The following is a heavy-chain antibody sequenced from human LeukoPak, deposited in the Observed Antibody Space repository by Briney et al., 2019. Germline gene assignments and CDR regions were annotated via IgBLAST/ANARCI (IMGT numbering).Heavy chain of an antibody. CDR1: GFSLSTSGMC. Sequence: SGPALVKPPQTLTLTCTFYGFSLSTSGMCVSWIRQPPGKALEWLARIDWDDDKYYSTSLETRLTISKDTSKNQVVLTMTNMDPVDTATYYCARTITGTPGKWFDPWGQGTLVTVSS. CDR3: ARTITGTPGKWFDP. J-gene: IGHJ5*02. V-gene: IGHV2-70*11. D-gene: IGHD1-20*01. CDR2: IDWDDDK.